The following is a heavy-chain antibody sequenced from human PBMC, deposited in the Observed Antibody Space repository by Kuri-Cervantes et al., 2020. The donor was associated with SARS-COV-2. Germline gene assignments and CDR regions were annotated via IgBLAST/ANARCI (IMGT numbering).Heavy chain of an antibody. J-gene: IGHJ4*02. CDR1: GFTFSAYT. V-gene: IGHV3-21*01. CDR2: ITRSSVYI. CDR3: ARSPGDGDYDPFDY. D-gene: IGHD4-17*01. Sequence: GGSLRLSCVASGFTFSAYTLNWVRQAPGKGLEWVSSITRSSVYISYADSLKGRFTISRDDAKNSLYLQMNSLRAEDTAVYYCARSPGDGDYDPFDYWGKGTLVTVSS.